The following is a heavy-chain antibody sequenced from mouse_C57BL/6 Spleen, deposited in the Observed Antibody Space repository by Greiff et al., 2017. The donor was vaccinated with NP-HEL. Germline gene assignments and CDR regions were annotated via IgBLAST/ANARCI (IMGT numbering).Heavy chain of an antibody. J-gene: IGHJ3*01. CDR2: INRDGGCT. CDR3: ARPSASWFAY. D-gene: IGHD6-1*01. Sequence: DVMLVESGGGLVQPGESLKLSCESNDYEFPSHDMSWVSKTPEKRLELVAAINRDGGCTYYPDTMERRFIISTDNTKKTLYLQISSLRSEDTALYYWARPSASWFAYWGQGTLVTVSA. CDR1: DYEFPSHD. V-gene: IGHV5-2*01.